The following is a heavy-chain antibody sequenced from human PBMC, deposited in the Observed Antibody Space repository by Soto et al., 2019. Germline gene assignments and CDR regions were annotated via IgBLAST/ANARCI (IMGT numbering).Heavy chain of an antibody. CDR3: ARGQVVAAQH. Sequence: QLQLQESGSGLVKPSQTLSLTCGVSGGSISSGGYSWSWIRQPPGKGLEWIGYIDHSGSTSYNPSLRSRVIISVDRSKNQFSLKLSSVTAAYTAVYYCARGQVVAAQHWGQGTLVTVSS. J-gene: IGHJ4*02. V-gene: IGHV4-30-2*01. CDR2: IDHSGST. D-gene: IGHD2-15*01. CDR1: GGSISSGGYS.